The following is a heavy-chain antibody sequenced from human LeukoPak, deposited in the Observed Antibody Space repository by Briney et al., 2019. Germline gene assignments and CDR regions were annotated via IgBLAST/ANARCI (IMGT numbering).Heavy chain of an antibody. Sequence: SETLSLTCTVSGGSISSSSYYWGWIRQPPGKGLEWIGSIYYSGSTYYNPSLKSRVTISVDTSKNQFSLKLSSVTAADTAVYYCARLDWVGLLFDYWGQGTLVTVSS. CDR2: IYYSGST. CDR1: GGSISSSSYY. V-gene: IGHV4-39*01. D-gene: IGHD3/OR15-3a*01. CDR3: ARLDWVGLLFDY. J-gene: IGHJ4*02.